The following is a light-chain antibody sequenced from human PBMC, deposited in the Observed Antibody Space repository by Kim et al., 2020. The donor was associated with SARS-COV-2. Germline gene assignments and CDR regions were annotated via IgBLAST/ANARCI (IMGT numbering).Light chain of an antibody. CDR2: GAS. V-gene: IGKV3-15*01. CDR3: QQYNNWPPLT. J-gene: IGKJ4*01. CDR1: QSVSSN. Sequence: APGERATRSCRASQSVSSNLAWYQQKPGQAPRLLIYGASTRATGIPARFSGSGSGTDFTLTINSLQSEDFAVYYCQQYNNWPPLTFGGGTKVDIK.